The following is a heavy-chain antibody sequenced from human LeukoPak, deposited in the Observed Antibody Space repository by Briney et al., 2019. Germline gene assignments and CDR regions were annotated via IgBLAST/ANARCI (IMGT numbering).Heavy chain of an antibody. Sequence: PSETLSLTCTVSGGSISSYYWSWVRQPAGKGLEWIGRIYSSGSTSYNPSLKSRVTMSVDTSKNQFSLKLTSVTAADTAVYYCARDPSFSSGWFDYWGQGTLVTVSS. CDR1: GGSISSYY. CDR3: ARDPSFSSGWFDY. J-gene: IGHJ4*02. CDR2: IYSSGST. V-gene: IGHV4-4*07. D-gene: IGHD6-19*01.